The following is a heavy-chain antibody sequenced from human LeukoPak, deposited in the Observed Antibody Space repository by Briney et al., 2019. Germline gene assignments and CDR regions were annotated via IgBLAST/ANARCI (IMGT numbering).Heavy chain of an antibody. CDR3: ARALYCSGGSCYSGNWFDP. CDR1: GFTFSSYW. D-gene: IGHD2-15*01. Sequence: GGSLRLSCATSGFTFSSYWMHWVRQAPGKGLVWVSRINSDGSSTSYADSVKGRFTISRDNAKNTLYLQMNSLRAEDTAVYYCARALYCSGGSCYSGNWFDPWGQGTLVTVSS. J-gene: IGHJ5*02. CDR2: INSDGSST. V-gene: IGHV3-74*01.